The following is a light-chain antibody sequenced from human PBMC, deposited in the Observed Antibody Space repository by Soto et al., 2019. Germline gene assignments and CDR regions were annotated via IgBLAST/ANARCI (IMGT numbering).Light chain of an antibody. CDR2: DAS. J-gene: IGKJ4*01. CDR3: QQRSNWPLT. CDR1: QSVSSL. V-gene: IGKV3-11*01. Sequence: EIVLTQSPATLSLSPGERVTLSCRASQSVSSLLAWYQQRPGQAPRLLVYDASNRAAGVPARFSGGGSETDFTLTISSLEPEDFAVYFCQQRSNWPLTFGGGTKLAIK.